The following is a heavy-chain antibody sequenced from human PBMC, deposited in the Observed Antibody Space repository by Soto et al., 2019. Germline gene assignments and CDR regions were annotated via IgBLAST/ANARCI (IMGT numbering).Heavy chain of an antibody. D-gene: IGHD1-1*01. CDR2: IWNDGSKK. J-gene: IGHJ4*02. Sequence: GGSLRLSCAASGFDFSNSGMHWVRQAPGKGLEWVAVIWNDGSKKYYVDSVKGRLTISRDNSKNTVYLQMNSLRVEDTAVYYCARDQGVQATAGECWGQGTLETVSS. CDR1: GFDFSNSG. CDR3: ARDQGVQATAGEC. V-gene: IGHV3-33*01.